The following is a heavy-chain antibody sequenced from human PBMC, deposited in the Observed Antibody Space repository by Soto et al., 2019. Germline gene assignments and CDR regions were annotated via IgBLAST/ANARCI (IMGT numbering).Heavy chain of an antibody. CDR1: GYTFASYG. CDR2: ISAYNGNT. V-gene: IGHV1-18*01. J-gene: IGHJ5*02. Sequence: QVQLVQSGAEVKKPGASVKVSCKASGYTFASYGISWVRQAPGQGLEWMGWISAYNGNTNYAQKLQGRVTMTTATTTSTAYMELRSLRSDDTAVYYCAGVFNIGITMVREPRDPWGQGTLVTASS. D-gene: IGHD3-10*01. CDR3: AGVFNIGITMVREPRDP.